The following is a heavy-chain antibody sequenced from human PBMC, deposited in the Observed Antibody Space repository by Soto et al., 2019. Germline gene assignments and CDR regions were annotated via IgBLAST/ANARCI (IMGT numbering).Heavy chain of an antibody. Sequence: LRLSCSASGFTFSSYAMHWVRQAPGKGLEYVSGIRGNGDPPFYADSVKGRFTISRDNSKNTLYLQMSSLGADDTAVYYCVKSRGGNNFDFFDWGQGALVTVSS. J-gene: IGHJ4*02. CDR1: GFTFSSYA. D-gene: IGHD5-12*01. CDR2: IRGNGDPP. CDR3: VKSRGGNNFDFFD. V-gene: IGHV3-64D*06.